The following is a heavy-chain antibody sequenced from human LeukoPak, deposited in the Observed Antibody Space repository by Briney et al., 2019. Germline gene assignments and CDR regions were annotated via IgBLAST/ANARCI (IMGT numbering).Heavy chain of an antibody. CDR3: ARDLDSSGWYGEWGY. D-gene: IGHD6-19*01. CDR2: INWNGGST. J-gene: IGHJ4*02. Sequence: GGSLRLSCAASGFPFSSHGMNWVRQAPGKGPEWVSGINWNGGSTGYADSVKGRFTISRDNAKNSLYLQMNSLRAEDTALYYCARDLDSSGWYGEWGYWGQGTLVTVSS. CDR1: GFPFSSHG. V-gene: IGHV3-20*04.